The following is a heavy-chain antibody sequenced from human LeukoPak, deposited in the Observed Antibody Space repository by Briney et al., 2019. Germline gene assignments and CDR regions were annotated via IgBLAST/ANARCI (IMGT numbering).Heavy chain of an antibody. D-gene: IGHD6-19*01. CDR2: ISGSGGST. Sequence: PGGSLRLSCAASGFTFSSYAMSWIRQAPGKGLEWVSAISGSGGSTYYADSVKGRFTISRDNAKNSLYLQMNSLSADDTAVYYCARDRGYSSFDYWGQGTLVTVSS. J-gene: IGHJ4*02. V-gene: IGHV3-23*01. CDR1: GFTFSSYA. CDR3: ARDRGYSSFDY.